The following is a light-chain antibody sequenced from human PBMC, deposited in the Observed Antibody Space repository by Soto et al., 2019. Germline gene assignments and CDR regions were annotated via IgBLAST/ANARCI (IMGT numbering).Light chain of an antibody. Sequence: EIVMTQSPATLSVSPGERATLSCRASQSVSNNLAWYQQKPGQAPRLLMFGASTRATGIPARFSGSGSGTEFTLTISSLQSEDFAVYYCQQYNMWPVTFGQGTRLEIK. CDR3: QQYNMWPVT. CDR1: QSVSNN. J-gene: IGKJ5*01. V-gene: IGKV3-15*01. CDR2: GAS.